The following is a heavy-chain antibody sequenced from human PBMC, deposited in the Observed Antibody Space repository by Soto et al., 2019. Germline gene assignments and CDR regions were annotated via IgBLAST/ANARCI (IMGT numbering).Heavy chain of an antibody. CDR2: ISHDGKNK. D-gene: IGHD6-6*01. CDR1: GFSFRSYG. V-gene: IGHV3-30*18. CDR3: AKDGHSSGANYYYAMDV. J-gene: IGHJ6*02. Sequence: QVQLVESGGGVVQPGRSLRLSCAASGFSFRSYGIHWVRQAPGKGLEWVAVISHDGKNKYCADSVKGRCTISRDNSKKTLYLEMSRLRTEDTAVYYCAKDGHSSGANYYYAMDVWGQGTTVTVSS.